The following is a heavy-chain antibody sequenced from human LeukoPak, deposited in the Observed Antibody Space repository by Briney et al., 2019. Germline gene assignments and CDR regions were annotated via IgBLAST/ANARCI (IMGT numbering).Heavy chain of an antibody. D-gene: IGHD5-18*01. V-gene: IGHV1-46*01. J-gene: IGHJ4*02. CDR3: ATVFGGYGPLRTDY. Sequence: ASVKVSCKASGYTFTSYYMHWVRQAPGQGLEWMGIINPSGGSTSYAQKFQGRVTMTEDTSTDTAYMELSSLRSEDTAVYYCATVFGGYGPLRTDYWGQGTLVTVSS. CDR1: GYTFTSYY. CDR2: INPSGGST.